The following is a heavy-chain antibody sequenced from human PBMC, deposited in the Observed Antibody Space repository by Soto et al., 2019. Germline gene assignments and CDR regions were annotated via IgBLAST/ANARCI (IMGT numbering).Heavy chain of an antibody. CDR3: AASRNYDILTGPSDY. Sequence: GASVKVSCKASGFTFTSSAVQWVRRARGQRLEWIGWIVVGSGNTNYAQKFQERVTITRDMSTSTAYMELSSLRSEDTAVYYCAASRNYDILTGPSDYWGQGTLVTVSS. CDR2: IVVGSGNT. D-gene: IGHD3-9*01. V-gene: IGHV1-58*01. CDR1: GFTFTSSA. J-gene: IGHJ4*02.